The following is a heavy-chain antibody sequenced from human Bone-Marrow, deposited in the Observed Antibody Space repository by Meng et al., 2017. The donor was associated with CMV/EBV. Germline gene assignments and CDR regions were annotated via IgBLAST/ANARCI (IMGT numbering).Heavy chain of an antibody. CDR2: IKQDGSEK. J-gene: IGHJ5*02. Sequence: GESLKISCAASGFTFSSYWMSWVRQAPGKGLEWVANIKQDGSEKYYVDSVKGRFTISRDNAKNSLYLQMNSLRAEDTAVYYCARGVVDTAMVYAPSIGDNWFDPWGQGNLVNVSS. D-gene: IGHD5-18*01. CDR1: GFTFSSYW. CDR3: ARGVVDTAMVYAPSIGDNWFDP. V-gene: IGHV3-7*04.